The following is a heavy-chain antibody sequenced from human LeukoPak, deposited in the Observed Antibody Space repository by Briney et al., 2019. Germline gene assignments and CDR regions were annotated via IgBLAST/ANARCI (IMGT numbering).Heavy chain of an antibody. D-gene: IGHD6-13*01. Sequence: SQTLSLTCAISGDRVSSNSAAWNWIRQSPSRGLEWLGRTYYRSKWFNDYALSVKGRITINPDTSKNQFSLQLNSVTPEDTAVYYCARAQKSSSWTQDYLDYWGQGALVTVSS. V-gene: IGHV6-1*01. CDR2: TYYRSKWFN. CDR1: GDRVSSNSAA. J-gene: IGHJ4*02. CDR3: ARAQKSSSWTQDYLDY.